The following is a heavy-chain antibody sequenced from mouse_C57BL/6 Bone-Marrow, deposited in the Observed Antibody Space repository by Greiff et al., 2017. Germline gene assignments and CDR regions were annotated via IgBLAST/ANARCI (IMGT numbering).Heavy chain of an antibody. CDR1: GFTFSSYA. Sequence: DVQLVESGGGLVKPGGSLKLSCAASGFTFSSYAMSWVRQTPEKRLEWVATISDGGSYTYYPDNVKGRFTISRDNAKNNLYLQMSHLKSEDTAMYYCARDYDPAWFAYWGQGTLVTVSA. V-gene: IGHV5-4*01. D-gene: IGHD2-3*01. CDR2: ISDGGSYT. CDR3: ARDYDPAWFAY. J-gene: IGHJ3*01.